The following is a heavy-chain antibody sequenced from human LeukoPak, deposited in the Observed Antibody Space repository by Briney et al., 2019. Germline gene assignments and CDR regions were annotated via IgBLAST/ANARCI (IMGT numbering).Heavy chain of an antibody. J-gene: IGHJ6*02. V-gene: IGHV1-69*01. CDR2: IIPIFGTA. CDR1: GGTFSSYA. Sequence: SSVKVSCKASGGTFSSYAISWVRRAPGQGLEWMGGIIPIFGTANYAQKFQGRVTITADESTSTAYMELSSLRSEDTAVYYCARAGSYYNRDYYYGMDGWGQGTTVTVSS. CDR3: ARAGSYYNRDYYYGMDG. D-gene: IGHD3-10*01.